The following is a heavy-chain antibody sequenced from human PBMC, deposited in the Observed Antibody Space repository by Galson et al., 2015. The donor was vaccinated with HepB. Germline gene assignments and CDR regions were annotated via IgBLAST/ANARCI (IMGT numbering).Heavy chain of an antibody. CDR1: GYAFTTYG. CDR3: ARHYGDYAAFDI. J-gene: IGHJ3*02. CDR2: ISAYNGNT. D-gene: IGHD4-17*01. Sequence: SVKVSCKASGYAFTTYGFTWVRRAPGQGLEWMGWISAYNGNTNYAQKLQGRVSMTTDTSTSTAYMELRSLRSDDTAVYYCARHYGDYAAFDIWGQGTMVTVSS. V-gene: IGHV1-18*01.